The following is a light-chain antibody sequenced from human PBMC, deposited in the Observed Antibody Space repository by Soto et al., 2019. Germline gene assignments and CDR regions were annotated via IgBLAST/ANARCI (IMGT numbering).Light chain of an antibody. CDR2: KAS. V-gene: IGKV1-5*03. Sequence: DIQMTQPPSTLSGSVGDRVTITCRASQTISSWLAWYQQKPGKXPKXXIYKASTLKSGVPSRFSGSGSGTELTITISSLQPDDCETYYCQHYNSYSEAFGQGTKVDIK. CDR1: QTISSW. CDR3: QHYNSYSEA. J-gene: IGKJ1*01.